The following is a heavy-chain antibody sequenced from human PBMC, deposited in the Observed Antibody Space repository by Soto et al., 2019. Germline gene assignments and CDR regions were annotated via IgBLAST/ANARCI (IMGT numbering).Heavy chain of an antibody. J-gene: IGHJ4*02. D-gene: IGHD2-2*01. CDR3: ARGGYQERRTRSDY. V-gene: IGHV3-30-3*01. CDR1: GFFFSNYA. Sequence: QVQLVESGGGVVQPGRSLRLSCAASGFFFSNYAMHWVRQAPGKGLEWVAVISYDGSENYYADSVKGRFTISRDNSQNTLYPQMTSLRTEATGVCSCARGGYQERRTRSDYWGQGTPVTVSS. CDR2: ISYDGSEN.